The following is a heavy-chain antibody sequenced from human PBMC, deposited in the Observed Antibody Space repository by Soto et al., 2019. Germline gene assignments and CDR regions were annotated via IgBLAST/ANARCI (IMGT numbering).Heavy chain of an antibody. CDR3: AICFVGYSSSWY. CDR2: IYNSGST. CDR1: GGSISSSSHY. V-gene: IGHV4-39*01. Sequence: QLQLQESGPGLVKPSETLSLTCTVSGGSISSSSHYWGWIRQPPGKGLEWIGSIYNSGSTYYNPSLKRRVTISVDTSKNQFSLKLSSVTAADTAVYYCAICFVGYSSSWYWGQGTLVTVSS. D-gene: IGHD6-13*01. J-gene: IGHJ4*02.